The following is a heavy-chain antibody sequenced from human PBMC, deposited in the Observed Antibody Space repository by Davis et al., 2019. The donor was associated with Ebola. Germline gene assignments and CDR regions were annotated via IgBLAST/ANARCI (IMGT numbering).Heavy chain of an antibody. J-gene: IGHJ5*02. D-gene: IGHD1-26*01. CDR1: GYTFTSYG. CDR2: INAGNGNT. V-gene: IGHV1-3*01. CDR3: ARDGGSYFPWFDP. Sequence: ASVKVSCKASGYTFTSYGITWVRQAPGQGLEWMGWINAGNGNTKYSQKFQGRVTITRDTSASTAYMELSSLRSEDTAVYYCARDGGSYFPWFDPWGQGTLVTVSS.